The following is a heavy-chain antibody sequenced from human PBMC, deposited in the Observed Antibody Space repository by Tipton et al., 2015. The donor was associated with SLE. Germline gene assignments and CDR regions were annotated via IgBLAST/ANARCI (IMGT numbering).Heavy chain of an antibody. CDR3: ARSTSGYSYVGY. CDR2: IYHSGST. CDR1: GYSISSGYY. V-gene: IGHV4-38-2*01. Sequence: TLSLTCAVSGYSISSGYYWGWIRQPPGKGLEWIGSIYHSGSTYYNPSLKSRVTISVDTSKNQFSLKLSSVTAADTAVYYCARSTSGYSYVGYWGQGTLVTVSS. D-gene: IGHD5-18*01. J-gene: IGHJ4*02.